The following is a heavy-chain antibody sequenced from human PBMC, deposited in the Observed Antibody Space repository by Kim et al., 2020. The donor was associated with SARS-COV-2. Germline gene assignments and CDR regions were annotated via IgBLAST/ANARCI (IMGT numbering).Heavy chain of an antibody. CDR3: ARQSYGEPRDY. D-gene: IGHD4-17*01. CDR2: T. V-gene: IGHV4-59*08. J-gene: IGHJ4*02. Sequence: TNYNPSLKSRVTISVDTSKNQFSLKLSSVTAADTAVYYCARQSYGEPRDYWGQGTLVTVSS.